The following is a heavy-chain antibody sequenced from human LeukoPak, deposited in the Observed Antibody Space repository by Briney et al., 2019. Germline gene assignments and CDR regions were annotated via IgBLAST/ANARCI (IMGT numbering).Heavy chain of an antibody. J-gene: IGHJ4*02. CDR1: GFTFSSYA. CDR2: ISGSGSGT. D-gene: IGHD2-2*01. CDR3: AKDTLTRSPSKFDN. Sequence: GGSLRLSCVASGFTFSSYAMNWVRQAPGKRLEWVSVISGSGSGTYYADSVKGRFTISRDNSKNTLYLQMNGLRAEDTAVYHCAKDTLTRSPSKFDNWGQGTLVTVSS. V-gene: IGHV3-23*01.